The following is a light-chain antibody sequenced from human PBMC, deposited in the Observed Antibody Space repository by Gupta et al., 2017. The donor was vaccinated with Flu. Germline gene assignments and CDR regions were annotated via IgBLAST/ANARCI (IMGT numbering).Light chain of an antibody. V-gene: IGKV4-1*01. J-gene: IGKJ3*01. CDR2: WAS. CDR1: KRVLYSPNNKNY. CDR3: HQDDNTVLT. Sequence: SPGESATINCKSSKRVLYSPNNKNYLAWYQQKPGQPPKLLIYWASTRESGVPDPFSGSGSGTDFTLTSTSLQAEGLAVYYCHQDDNTVLTFGHGTKVDIK.